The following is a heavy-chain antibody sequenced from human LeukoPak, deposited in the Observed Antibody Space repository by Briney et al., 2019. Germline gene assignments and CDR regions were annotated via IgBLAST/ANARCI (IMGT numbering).Heavy chain of an antibody. CDR1: GFTVSNNY. CDR3: ARDSTNSMINDY. V-gene: IGHV3-53*04. Sequence: GGSLGLSCATSGFTVSNNYMSWVRQAPGKGLEWVSVIYTGGGTYYADSVKGRFTISRHNSKNTLYLQMNSLRAEDTAVYYCARDSTNSMINDYWGQGTLVTVSS. CDR2: IYTGGGT. J-gene: IGHJ4*02. D-gene: IGHD3-22*01.